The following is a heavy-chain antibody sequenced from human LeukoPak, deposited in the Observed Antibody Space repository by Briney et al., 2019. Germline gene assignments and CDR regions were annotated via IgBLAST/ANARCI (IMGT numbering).Heavy chain of an antibody. V-gene: IGHV4-4*02. D-gene: IGHD1-26*01. Sequence: SGTLSLTCAVPGGSISSSNWWSWVRQPPGKGLEWIGEIYHSGSTNYNPSLKSRVTISVDKSKNQFSLKLSSVTAADTAVYYCARDLIVGATHWFDPWGQGTLVTVSS. J-gene: IGHJ5*02. CDR2: IYHSGST. CDR3: ARDLIVGATHWFDP. CDR1: GGSISSSNW.